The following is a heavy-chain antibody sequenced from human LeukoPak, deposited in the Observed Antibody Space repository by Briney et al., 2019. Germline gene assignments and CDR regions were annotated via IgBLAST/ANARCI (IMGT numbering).Heavy chain of an antibody. CDR2: INPDGSST. Sequence: GRSLILSCVASGFTFNKYWMHWVRQAAGKGLVWVSRINPDGSSTDYADSVKGRFTISRDNAKNTLYLQMNTLRAEDTALYFCASITPGYWGQGNLVTVSS. CDR1: GFTFNKYW. V-gene: IGHV3-74*01. D-gene: IGHD1-14*01. CDR3: ASITPGY. J-gene: IGHJ4*02.